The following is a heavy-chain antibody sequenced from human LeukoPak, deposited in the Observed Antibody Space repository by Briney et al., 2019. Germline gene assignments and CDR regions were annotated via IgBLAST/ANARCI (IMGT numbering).Heavy chain of an antibody. CDR1: GFTFSNYA. J-gene: IGHJ4*02. D-gene: IGHD1-26*01. Sequence: GESLRLSCAASGFTFSNYAMHWVRQAPGKGLEWVSTIDGPTFRTHYADSVMGRFTISRDNSKNTLYLQMNSLRAEDTAVYFCTTRVGAHFDFWGQGTLVTVSS. CDR2: IDGPTFRT. V-gene: IGHV3-23*01. CDR3: TTRVGAHFDF.